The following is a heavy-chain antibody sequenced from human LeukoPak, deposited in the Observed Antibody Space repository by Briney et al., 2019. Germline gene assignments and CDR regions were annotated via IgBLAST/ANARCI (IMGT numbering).Heavy chain of an antibody. J-gene: IGHJ5*02. CDR3: ARHTMVRGVLTWFDP. CDR2: IYYSGTTYT. CDR1: GGSISPSNPY. Sequence: PSETLSLTCTVSGGSISPSNPYWDWIRQPPGKGLEWIGSIYYSGTTYTYYNPSLKSRVTISIDTSKNQFSLKLSFVTAADTAVYYCARHTMVRGVLTWFDPWGQGTLVTVSS. V-gene: IGHV4-39*01. D-gene: IGHD3-10*01.